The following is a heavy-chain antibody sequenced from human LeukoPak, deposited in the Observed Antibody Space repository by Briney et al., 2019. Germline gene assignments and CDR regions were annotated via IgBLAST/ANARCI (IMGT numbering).Heavy chain of an antibody. V-gene: IGHV4-59*12. D-gene: IGHD1-7*01. CDR1: GGSISSYY. CDR3: ARDKYNWNYFFDY. CDR2: IYYSGST. Sequence: SETLSLTCTVSGGSISSYYWSWIRQPPGKGLEWIGYIYYSGSTNYNPSLKSRVTISVDTSKYQFSLKLSSVTAADTAVYYCARDKYNWNYFFDYWGQGTLVTVSS. J-gene: IGHJ4*02.